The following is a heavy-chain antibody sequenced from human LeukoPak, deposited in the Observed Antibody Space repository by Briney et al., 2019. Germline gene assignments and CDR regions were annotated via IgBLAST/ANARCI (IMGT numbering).Heavy chain of an antibody. Sequence: GGSLRLSCEASGINFSTYWISWVRQAPGKGLEWVAYIKHDGSEKYYVDSVKGRFTISRDNAKNSLYLQMNSLRAEDTAVYYCARPGVLDYWGQGTLVTVSS. CDR3: ARPGVLDY. V-gene: IGHV3-7*03. J-gene: IGHJ4*02. CDR1: GINFSTYW. D-gene: IGHD3-10*01. CDR2: IKHDGSEK.